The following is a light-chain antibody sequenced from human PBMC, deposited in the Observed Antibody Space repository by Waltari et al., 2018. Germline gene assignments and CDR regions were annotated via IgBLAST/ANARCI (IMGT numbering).Light chain of an antibody. V-gene: IGLV1-40*01. CDR1: SSNFGAGYY. CDR3: QSFDSSLSASV. Sequence: QSVLTQPPSMSGAPGQKVTIPCTGGSSNFGAGYYVHWYQPFPGTAPKLLIFGNTNRPSGVPGRFSGSRSGTSASLAIAGLQSEDEAVYYCQSFDSSLSASVFGGGTKLTVL. CDR2: GNT. J-gene: IGLJ3*02.